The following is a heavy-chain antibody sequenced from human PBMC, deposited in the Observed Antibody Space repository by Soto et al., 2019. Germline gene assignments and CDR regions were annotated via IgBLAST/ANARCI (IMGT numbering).Heavy chain of an antibody. Sequence: EVQLLESGGGLVQPGGSLRLSCAASGFNLRSYAMSWVRQAPGKGLEWVSAISGSGGSTYYADSVKVRFTISRDNSKNTRYLQMNSLRAEDTAVYYCAKGGSSGWYGDYWGQGTLVTVSS. CDR1: GFNLRSYA. CDR3: AKGGSSGWYGDY. D-gene: IGHD6-19*01. V-gene: IGHV3-23*01. J-gene: IGHJ4*02. CDR2: ISGSGGST.